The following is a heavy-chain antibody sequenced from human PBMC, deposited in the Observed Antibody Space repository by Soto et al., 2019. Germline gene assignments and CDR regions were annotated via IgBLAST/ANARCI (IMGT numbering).Heavy chain of an antibody. J-gene: IGHJ5*02. D-gene: IGHD3-22*01. CDR2: IYYTGTT. Sequence: QVQLQESGPGLVKPSETLSLTCTVSGASISSGGYHWSWIRQVPGKGLEWIGFIYYTGTTYYNPSLSGRVRMSADTSKNQFSLQWTSVTAADTAVYYCARTYDALRGWFDPWGQGTLVTVSS. CDR3: ARTYDALRGWFDP. CDR1: GASISSGGYH. V-gene: IGHV4-31*03.